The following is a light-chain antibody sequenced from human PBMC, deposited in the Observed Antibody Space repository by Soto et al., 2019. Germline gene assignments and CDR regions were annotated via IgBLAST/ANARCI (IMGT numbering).Light chain of an antibody. J-gene: IGLJ1*01. V-gene: IGLV1-44*01. CDR3: AAWDDSLNGYV. CDR1: SSNIGSNT. Sequence: QSVLTQPHSASGTPGQRVTISCSGSSSNIGSNTVNWYQQLPGTAPKLLIYSSNQRPSGVPDRFSGSKSGTSASLAISGLQSEDEAVYYCAAWDDSLNGYVFGTGTKLTVL. CDR2: SSN.